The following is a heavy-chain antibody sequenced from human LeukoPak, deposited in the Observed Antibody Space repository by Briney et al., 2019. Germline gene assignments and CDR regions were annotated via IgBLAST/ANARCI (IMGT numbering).Heavy chain of an antibody. V-gene: IGHV3-30*02. CDR2: IRYDGINK. CDR3: ATPRGGKLLLDAFDI. Sequence: GGSLRLSCAASGFIFSSYGMHWVRQAPGKGLEWVAFIRYDGINKYYSDSVRGRFTISRDNSKNTLYLQMNSLRPEDTAVYYCATPRGGKLLLDAFDIWGQGTIVSVSS. D-gene: IGHD1-26*01. J-gene: IGHJ3*02. CDR1: GFIFSSYG.